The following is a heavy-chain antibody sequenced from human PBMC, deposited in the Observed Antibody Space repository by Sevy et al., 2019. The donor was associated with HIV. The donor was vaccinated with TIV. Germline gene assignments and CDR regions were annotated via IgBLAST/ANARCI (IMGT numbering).Heavy chain of an antibody. CDR3: ARNDCGGDCYSGYYDSSALDY. CDR1: GFTFSSYW. CDR2: IKQDGSEK. J-gene: IGHJ4*02. Sequence: GGSLRLSCAASGFTFSSYWMSWVRQAPGKGLEWVANIKQDGSEKYYVDSVKGRFTISRDNAKNSLYLQMNSLRAEDTAVYYCARNDCGGDCYSGYYDSSALDYWGQGTLVTVSS. V-gene: IGHV3-7*03. D-gene: IGHD2-21*02.